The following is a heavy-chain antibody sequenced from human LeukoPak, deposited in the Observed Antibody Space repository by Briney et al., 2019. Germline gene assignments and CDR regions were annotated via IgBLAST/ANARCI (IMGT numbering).Heavy chain of an antibody. Sequence: GGSLRLSCAASGFSFSDYYMSWIRQAPGKGLEWVSYISSSGSTIFYADSVRGRFIISRDNAKNSLYLQMNSLRAEDTAVYYCAGRGFGDSSGYYYALMDVWGKGTTVTVSS. D-gene: IGHD3-22*01. CDR1: GFSFSDYY. V-gene: IGHV3-11*01. J-gene: IGHJ6*03. CDR3: AGRGFGDSSGYYYALMDV. CDR2: ISSSGSTI.